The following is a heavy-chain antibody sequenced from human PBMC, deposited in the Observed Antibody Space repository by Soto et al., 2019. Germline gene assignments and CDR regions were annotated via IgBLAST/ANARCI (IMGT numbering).Heavy chain of an antibody. D-gene: IGHD3-22*01. CDR1: GYSFTSYW. CDR2: IYPGDSDT. CDR3: ARAVRVRYDSSGGWFDP. V-gene: IGHV5-51*01. Sequence: GESLKISCKGSGYSFTSYWIGWVRQMPGKGLEWMGIIYPGDSDTRYSPSFQGQVTISADKSISTAYLQWSSLKASDTAMYYCARAVRVRYDSSGGWFDPWGPGTVVMVS. J-gene: IGHJ5*02.